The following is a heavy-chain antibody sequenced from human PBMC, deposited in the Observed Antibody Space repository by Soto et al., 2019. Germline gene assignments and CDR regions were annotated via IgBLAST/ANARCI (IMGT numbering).Heavy chain of an antibody. CDR2: INPSGGHT. CDR3: ARGGHVVVVTAAFDY. J-gene: IGHJ4*02. D-gene: IGHD2-21*02. Sequence: QVQLVQSGAEAKKPGASVKVSCKASGNTFSNYYIHWVRQAPGQGLEWMGTINPSGGHTTYAQKFLGRVTMTRDTSTSTLYMELTSLRSEDTAVYYCARGGHVVVVTAAFDYWGQGTLVTVSS. CDR1: GNTFSNYY. V-gene: IGHV1-46*03.